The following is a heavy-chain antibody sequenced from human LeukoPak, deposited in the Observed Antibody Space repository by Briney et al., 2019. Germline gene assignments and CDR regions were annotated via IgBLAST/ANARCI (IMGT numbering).Heavy chain of an antibody. V-gene: IGHV3-23*01. D-gene: IGHD2-2*01. CDR3: AKVGRLAVPSLYFDY. J-gene: IGHJ4*02. Sequence: GGSPRLSCAASGFTFSSYAMSWVRQAPGKGLEWVSAISGSGGSTYYADSVKGRFTISRDNSKNTLYLQMNSLRAEDTAVYYCAKVGRLAVPSLYFDYWGQGTLVTVSS. CDR1: GFTFSSYA. CDR2: ISGSGGST.